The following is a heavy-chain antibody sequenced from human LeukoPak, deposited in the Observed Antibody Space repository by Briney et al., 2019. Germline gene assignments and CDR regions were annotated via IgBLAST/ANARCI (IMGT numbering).Heavy chain of an antibody. Sequence: PSQTLSLTCTASGGSISSGSYYWSWIRQPAGKGLEWIGRIYTSGSTNYNPSLKSRVTISVDTSKNQFSLKLSSVTAADTAVYYCARDPADFWSGYYSYYYYYYMDVWGKGTTVTVSS. CDR2: IYTSGST. D-gene: IGHD3-3*01. J-gene: IGHJ6*03. CDR1: GGSISSGSYY. V-gene: IGHV4-61*02. CDR3: ARDPADFWSGYYSYYYYYYMDV.